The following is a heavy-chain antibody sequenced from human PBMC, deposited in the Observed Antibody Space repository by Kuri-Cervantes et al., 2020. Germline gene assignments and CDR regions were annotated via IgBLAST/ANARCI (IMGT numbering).Heavy chain of an antibody. Sequence: GSLRLSCAVSGYSISSGYYWGWIRQPPGKGLEWIGSIYHSGSTYYNPSLKSRVTISVDTSKNQFSLKLSSVTAADTAVYYCARHDYGGSKDFDYWGQGTLVTVSS. CDR3: ARHDYGGSKDFDY. D-gene: IGHD4-23*01. V-gene: IGHV4-38-2*01. J-gene: IGHJ4*02. CDR1: GYSISSGYY. CDR2: IYHSGST.